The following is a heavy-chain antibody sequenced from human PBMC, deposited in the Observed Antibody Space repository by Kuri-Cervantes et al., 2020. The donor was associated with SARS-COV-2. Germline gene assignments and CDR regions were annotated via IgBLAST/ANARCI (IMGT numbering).Heavy chain of an antibody. CDR1: GGTFSSYA. CDR2: IIPIFGTA. D-gene: IGHD6-6*01. CDR3: ASAKQLVDWYFDL. Sequence: SVKVSCKASGGTFSSYAISWVRQAPGQGLEWMGGIIPIFGTANYAQKFQGRVTMTRDTSISTAYMELSRLRSDDTAVYYCASAKQLVDWYFDLWGRGTLVTVSS. J-gene: IGHJ2*01. V-gene: IGHV1-69*05.